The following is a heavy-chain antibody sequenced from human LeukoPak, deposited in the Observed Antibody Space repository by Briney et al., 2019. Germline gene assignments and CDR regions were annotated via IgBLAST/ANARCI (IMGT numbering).Heavy chain of an antibody. V-gene: IGHV3-33*01. Sequence: GGPLRLSCAASGISFNSLGMLWVREAPGKGRVGVTVILYDGSGIYYADSVKGRFTISRDNSKNTLYLQMNSLRAEDTALYYCARARNDYDSNGFSVLDYWGQGTLVTVSS. J-gene: IGHJ4*02. D-gene: IGHD3-22*01. CDR2: ILYDGSGI. CDR1: GISFNSLG. CDR3: ARARNDYDSNGFSVLDY.